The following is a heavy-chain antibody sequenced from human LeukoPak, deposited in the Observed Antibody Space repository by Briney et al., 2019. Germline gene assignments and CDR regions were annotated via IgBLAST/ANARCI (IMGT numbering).Heavy chain of an antibody. CDR1: GGTFSSYA. J-gene: IGHJ4*02. CDR2: IIPIFGTA. Sequence: ASVKVSCKASGGTFSSYAISWVRQAPGQGLEWMGGIIPIFGTANYAQKFQGRVTITTDESTSTAYMELSSLRSEDTAVYYCARVSDILTGSLNYWGQGTLVTVSS. CDR3: ARVSDILTGSLNY. D-gene: IGHD3-9*01. V-gene: IGHV1-69*05.